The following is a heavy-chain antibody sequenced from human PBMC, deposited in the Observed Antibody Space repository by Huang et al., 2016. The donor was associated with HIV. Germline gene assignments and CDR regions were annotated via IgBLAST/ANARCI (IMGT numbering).Heavy chain of an antibody. CDR1: GYTFTSYH. J-gene: IGHJ6*03. CDR2: INPSGGSK. V-gene: IGHV1-46*03. D-gene: IGHD4-17*01. CDR3: ARDLSRYGDGYYYYMDV. Sequence: QAQLVQSGAEVKKPGASVKVSCKASGYTFTSYHMHWVRQAPGQGLEWMGIINPSGGSKRYAQEFQDRVAMTRDTSTSTVYMELSSLRSDDTAVYYCARDLSRYGDGYYYYMDVWGKGTTVTVSS.